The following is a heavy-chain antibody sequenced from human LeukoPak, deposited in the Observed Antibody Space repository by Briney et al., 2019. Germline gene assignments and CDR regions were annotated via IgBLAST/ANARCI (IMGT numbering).Heavy chain of an antibody. D-gene: IGHD6-6*01. J-gene: IGHJ4*02. CDR3: ARISSIAARLVDY. V-gene: IGHV4-38-2*02. CDR2: IYHSGST. CDR1: GYSISSGYY. Sequence: SETLSLTCTVSGYSISSGYYWGWIRQPPGKGLEWIGSIYHSGSTYYNPSLKSRVTISLDASKTQFSLKLSSVTAADTAVYYCARISSIAARLVDYWGQGTLVTVSS.